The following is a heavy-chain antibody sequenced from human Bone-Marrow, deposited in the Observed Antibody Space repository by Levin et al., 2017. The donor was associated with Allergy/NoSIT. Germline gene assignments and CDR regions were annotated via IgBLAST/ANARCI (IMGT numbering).Heavy chain of an antibody. CDR2: INSKSGAT. Sequence: GESLKISCKASGYTFTGYYIHWVRQAPGQGLQWMGWINSKSGATKSAQNFQGRVTLTRDTSSSTANMELRSLRSDDTAVYFCGSTRQDNILTGYYKPLDFWGQGTLVTVSS. CDR1: GYTFTGYY. J-gene: IGHJ4*02. D-gene: IGHD3-9*01. CDR3: GSTRQDNILTGYYKPLDF. V-gene: IGHV1-2*02.